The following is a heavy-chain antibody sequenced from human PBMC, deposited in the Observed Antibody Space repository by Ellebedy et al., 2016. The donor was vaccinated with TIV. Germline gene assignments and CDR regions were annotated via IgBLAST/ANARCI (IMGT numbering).Heavy chain of an antibody. Sequence: PGGSLRLSCAASGLTVSNIYMTWVRQAPGKGMAWVAVIYSGGTTYYADYVKGRFTISRDNSKNTLYLQMDSLRAEDTAIYYCAKETTRGRGPFDSWGQGTLVTVSS. D-gene: IGHD2-15*01. V-gene: IGHV3-53*01. CDR1: GLTVSNIY. J-gene: IGHJ4*02. CDR3: AKETTRGRGPFDS. CDR2: IYSGGTT.